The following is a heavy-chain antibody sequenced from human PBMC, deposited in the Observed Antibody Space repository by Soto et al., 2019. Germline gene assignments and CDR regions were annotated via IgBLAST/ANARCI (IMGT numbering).Heavy chain of an antibody. CDR1: GGSISSSSYC. Sequence: EILFLTCTVSGGSISSSSYCWGWIRQPPGKGLEWIGSIYYSGSTYYNPSLKSRVTISVDTSKNQFSLKLSSVTAADTAVYYCARRRYSSGWYSDWGQGTLVTVSS. V-gene: IGHV4-39*01. D-gene: IGHD6-19*01. CDR3: ARRRYSSGWYSD. J-gene: IGHJ4*02. CDR2: IYYSGST.